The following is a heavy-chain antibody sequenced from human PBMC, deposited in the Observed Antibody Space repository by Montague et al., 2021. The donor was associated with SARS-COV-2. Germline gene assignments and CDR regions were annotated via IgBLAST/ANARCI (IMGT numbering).Heavy chain of an antibody. CDR3: ARDRIDFGAGRQGTIDF. V-gene: IGHV4-4*07. Sequence: SETLSLTCSVSGDSITNHYWSWIRQPAGKGLEWIGRMHFTGKTNFSPFFSSRLTMSADTSKNQFSLKLTSVTVADTAMYFCARDRIDFGAGRQGTIDFWGQGTLVTVSS. D-gene: IGHD3-10*01. J-gene: IGHJ4*02. CDR1: GDSITNHY. CDR2: MHFTGKT.